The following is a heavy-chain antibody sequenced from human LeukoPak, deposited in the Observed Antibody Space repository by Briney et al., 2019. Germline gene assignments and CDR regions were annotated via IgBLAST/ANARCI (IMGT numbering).Heavy chain of an antibody. D-gene: IGHD3-22*01. CDR3: AAADYYDSSGYYPYAFHI. Sequence: GASVTVSFKASGFTFTKSAMQWVRQARGQGLEWIGWIVVGSGNTNYAQTFQEIVTITRDMSISTAYMELSSLRSEDTAVYYCAAADYYDSSGYYPYAFHIWGQGTMVTVSS. CDR1: GFTFTKSA. J-gene: IGHJ3*02. CDR2: IVVGSGNT. V-gene: IGHV1-58*02.